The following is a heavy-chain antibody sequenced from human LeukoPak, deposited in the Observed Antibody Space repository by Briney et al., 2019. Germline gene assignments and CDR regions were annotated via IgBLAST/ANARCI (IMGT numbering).Heavy chain of an antibody. J-gene: IGHJ3*02. V-gene: IGHV3-23*03. CDR2: ISSAGDT. D-gene: IGHD1-26*01. CDR3: AKDIGWELLRFAFDI. CDR1: GFTLSSYA. Sequence: GGSLRLSCAGSGFTLSSYAMSWVRQAPGRGLEWVSLISSAGDTYYPGSVKGRFTISRDNAKNSLYLQMNSLRAEDMALYYCAKDIGWELLRFAFDIWGQGTMVTVSS.